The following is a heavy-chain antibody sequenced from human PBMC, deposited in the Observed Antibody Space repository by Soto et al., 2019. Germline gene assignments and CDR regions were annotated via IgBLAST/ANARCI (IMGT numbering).Heavy chain of an antibody. CDR1: GXTFNNYW. CDR3: AREDSIIIPAVSDF. D-gene: IGHD3-22*01. J-gene: IGHJ4*02. CDR2: VSKSGYA. Sequence: GSLRLSCTVSGXTFNNYWINWVRQAPGKGLEWVSSVSKSGYAYYSDSVKGRFTISRDNAKNSVSLQMNTLRVEDTAVYYCAREDSIIIPAVSDFWGQGTLGTVS. V-gene: IGHV3-21*01.